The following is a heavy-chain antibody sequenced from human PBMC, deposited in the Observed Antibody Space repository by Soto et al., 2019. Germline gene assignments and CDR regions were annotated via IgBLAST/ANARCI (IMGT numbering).Heavy chain of an antibody. CDR3: ARAPANRRPTATSFDY. V-gene: IGHV1-18*04. CDR1: GYTFTSYG. J-gene: IGHJ4*02. CDR2: ISAYNGNT. D-gene: IGHD2-15*01. Sequence: ASVKVSCKASGYTFTSYGISWVRQAPGQGLEWMGWISAYNGNTNYAQKLQGRVTMTTDTSTSTAYMELRSLRSDDTAVYYCARAPANRRPTATSFDYLGQGTLVTVSS.